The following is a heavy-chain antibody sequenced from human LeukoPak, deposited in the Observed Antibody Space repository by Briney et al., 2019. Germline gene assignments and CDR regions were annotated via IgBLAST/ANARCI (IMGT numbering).Heavy chain of an antibody. V-gene: IGHV1-46*01. D-gene: IGHD4-17*01. Sequence: ASVKVSCKASGYTFTSYDINWVRQATGQGLEWMGIINPSGGSTSYAQKFQGRVTMTRDTSTSTVYMELSSLRSEDTAVYYCARNGAVTTGFDYWGQGTLVTVSS. J-gene: IGHJ4*02. CDR1: GYTFTSYD. CDR3: ARNGAVTTGFDY. CDR2: INPSGGST.